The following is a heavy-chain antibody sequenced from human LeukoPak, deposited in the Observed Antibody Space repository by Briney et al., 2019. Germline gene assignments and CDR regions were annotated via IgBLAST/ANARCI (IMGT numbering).Heavy chain of an antibody. CDR1: GGSISSGDYY. D-gene: IGHD4-17*01. Sequence: SQTLSLTCTVSGGSISSGDYYWRWIRQPPGKGLEWIGYIYYSGSTYYNPSLKSRVTISVDTSKNQFSLKLSSVTAADTAVYYCARGTLRHLYYYYYYGMDVWGQGTTVTVSS. CDR2: IYYSGST. V-gene: IGHV4-30-4*01. J-gene: IGHJ6*02. CDR3: ARGTLRHLYYYYYYGMDV.